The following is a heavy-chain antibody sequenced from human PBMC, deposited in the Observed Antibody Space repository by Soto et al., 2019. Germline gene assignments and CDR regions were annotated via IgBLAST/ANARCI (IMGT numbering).Heavy chain of an antibody. CDR2: MNPNSGNT. Sequence: GGSVKVSFKASGYPFTSYDINLVRQATGQGLEWMGWMNPNSGNTGYAQKFQGRVTMTRNTSISTAYMELSSLRSEDTAVYYCAREKYSSSLDWFDPWGQGTLVTVSS. V-gene: IGHV1-8*01. CDR1: GYPFTSYD. J-gene: IGHJ5*02. CDR3: AREKYSSSLDWFDP. D-gene: IGHD6-13*01.